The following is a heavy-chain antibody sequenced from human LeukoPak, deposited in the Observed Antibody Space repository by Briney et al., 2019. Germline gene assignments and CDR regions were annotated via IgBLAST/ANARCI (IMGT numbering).Heavy chain of an antibody. CDR2: IKQDGSEK. D-gene: IGHD3-22*01. V-gene: IGHV3-7*03. J-gene: IGHJ4*02. CDR1: GFAFGNYW. CDR3: ASAGGDSRSPLPFYY. Sequence: GGSLRLSCAASGFAFGNYWMSWVRQAPGKGLEWVANIKQDGSEKYYVDSVKGRYTISRDNAENSLSLQMNSLRAEDTAVYYCASAGGDSRSPLPFYYWGQGTLVTVSS.